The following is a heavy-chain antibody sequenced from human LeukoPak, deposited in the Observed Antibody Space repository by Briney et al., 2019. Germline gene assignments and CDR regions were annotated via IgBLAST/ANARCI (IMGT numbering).Heavy chain of an antibody. CDR2: IKQDGSEK. J-gene: IGHJ3*02. Sequence: GGSLRLSCVASGFTFNNYWMSWVRQAPGKGLEWVANIKQDGSEKYYVDSVKGRFTISRDNAKNSLYLQMNSLRAEDTAVYYCARVLTGYYDAFDIWGQGTMVTVSS. V-gene: IGHV3-7*01. D-gene: IGHD3-9*01. CDR1: GFTFNNYW. CDR3: ARVLTGYYDAFDI.